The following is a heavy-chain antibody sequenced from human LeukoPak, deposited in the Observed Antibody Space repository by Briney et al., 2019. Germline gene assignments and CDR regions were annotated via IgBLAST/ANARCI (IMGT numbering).Heavy chain of an antibody. D-gene: IGHD2-2*01. V-gene: IGHV1-24*01. CDR3: ATRLPVVPAAPFDY. CDR2: FDPEDGET. CDR1: GYTLTELS. J-gene: IGHJ4*02. Sequence: ASVKVSCKVSGYTLTELSVHWVRQAPGKGLEWMGGFDPEDGETIYAQKFQGRVTMTEDTSTDTAYMELSSLRSEDTAVYYCATRLPVVPAAPFDYWGQGTLVTVSS.